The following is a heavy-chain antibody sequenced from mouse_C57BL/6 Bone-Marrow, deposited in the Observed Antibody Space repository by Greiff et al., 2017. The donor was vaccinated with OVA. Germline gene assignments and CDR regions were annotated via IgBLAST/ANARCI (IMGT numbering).Heavy chain of an antibody. CDR2: IRSKSNNYAT. Sequence: EVQRVESGGGLVQPKGSLKLSCAASGFSFNTYAMNWVRQAPGKGLEWVARIRSKSNNYATYYADSVKDRFTISRDDSESMLYLQMNNLKTEDTAMYYCVRPKTAQATFWFAYWGQGTLVTVSA. V-gene: IGHV10-1*01. J-gene: IGHJ3*01. D-gene: IGHD3-2*02. CDR1: GFSFNTYA. CDR3: VRPKTAQATFWFAY.